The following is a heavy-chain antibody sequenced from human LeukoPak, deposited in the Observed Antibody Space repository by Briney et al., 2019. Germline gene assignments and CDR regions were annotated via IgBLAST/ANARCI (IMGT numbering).Heavy chain of an antibody. CDR2: IYHSGST. CDR1: GGPISSSNW. V-gene: IGHV4-4*02. Sequence: SETLSLTCAVSGGPISSSNWWSWVRQPPGKGLEWIGEIYHSGSTNYNPSLKSRVTISVDKSKNQFSLKLSSVTAADMAVYYCARDFPMEDYGMDVWGQGTTVTVSS. D-gene: IGHD1-1*01. CDR3: ARDFPMEDYGMDV. J-gene: IGHJ6*02.